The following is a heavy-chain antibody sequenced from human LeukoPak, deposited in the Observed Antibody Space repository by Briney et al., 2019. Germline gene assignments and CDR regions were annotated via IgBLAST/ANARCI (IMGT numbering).Heavy chain of an antibody. Sequence: IPSETLSLTCTVSGGSISSSSYYWGWIRQPPGKGLEWIGSIYYSGSTYYNPSLKSRVTISVDTSKNQFSLKLSSVTAADTAVYYCARVSRDGYNRYLDYWGQGTLVTVSS. J-gene: IGHJ4*02. CDR2: IYYSGST. D-gene: IGHD5-24*01. V-gene: IGHV4-39*07. CDR1: GGSISSSSYY. CDR3: ARVSRDGYNRYLDY.